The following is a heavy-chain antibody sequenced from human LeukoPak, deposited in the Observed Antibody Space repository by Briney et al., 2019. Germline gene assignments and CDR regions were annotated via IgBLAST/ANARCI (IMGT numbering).Heavy chain of an antibody. J-gene: IGHJ4*02. CDR1: GPSISTYF. CDR2: IYPNGAI. V-gene: IGHV4-4*07. Sequence: SETLSLTCTLSGPSISTYFWTWIRQPAGKGLEWIGRIYPNGAINYHPSLKTRVTMSVDTSKNQFSLKLISVTAADTAVYYCAREYGDQGTRNFDYWGQGGLVTVSS. CDR3: AREYGDQGTRNFDY. D-gene: IGHD4-17*01.